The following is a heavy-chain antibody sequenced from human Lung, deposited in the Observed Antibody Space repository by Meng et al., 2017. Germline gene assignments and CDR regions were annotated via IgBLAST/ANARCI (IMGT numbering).Heavy chain of an antibody. V-gene: IGHV3-7*04. CDR2: IMQDGSEK. CDR3: ARGTVGAITYYFDY. J-gene: IGHJ4*02. CDR1: GFTFSSYW. D-gene: IGHD1-26*01. Sequence: GESLKISCAASGFTFSSYWMSWVRQAPGKGLEWVANIMQDGSEKYYVDSVKGRFTISRDNAKNSLYLQMNSLRAEDTAVYYCARGTVGAITYYFDYWGQGTLVTVSS.